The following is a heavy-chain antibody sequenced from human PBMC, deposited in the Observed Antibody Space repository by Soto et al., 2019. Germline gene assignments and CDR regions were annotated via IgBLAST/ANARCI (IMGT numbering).Heavy chain of an antibody. Sequence: QVQLVQSGAEVKKPGSSVRVSCKASGDTFTFYSINWVRQAPGLGLEWMGRINPILSMSNYAQRFQGRVTMTADKSTSTAYIELASLRSEVTAMYYCASSYGSGYRAFDYWGQGALVTVS. J-gene: IGHJ4*02. CDR2: INPILSMS. CDR1: GDTFTFYS. CDR3: ASSYGSGYRAFDY. D-gene: IGHD3-10*01. V-gene: IGHV1-69*02.